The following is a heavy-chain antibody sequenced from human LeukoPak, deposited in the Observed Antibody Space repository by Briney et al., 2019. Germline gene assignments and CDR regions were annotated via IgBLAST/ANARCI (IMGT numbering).Heavy chain of an antibody. Sequence: ASVKVSCKASGYTFTSYGISWVRQAPGQGLEWMGWISAYNGNTNYAQKLQGRVTMTTDTSTSTAYMELRSLRSDDTAVYYCARVCYCSSASCYFFFDYYYMDVWGKGTTVTVSS. CDR3: ARVCYCSSASCYFFFDYYYMDV. D-gene: IGHD2-2*01. V-gene: IGHV1-18*01. CDR2: ISAYNGNT. CDR1: GYTFTSYG. J-gene: IGHJ6*03.